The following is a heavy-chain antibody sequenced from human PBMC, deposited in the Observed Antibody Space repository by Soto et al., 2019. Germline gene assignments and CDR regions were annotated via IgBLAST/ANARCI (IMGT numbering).Heavy chain of an antibody. CDR2: IDTSGNT. Sequence: SETLTLACAVYGGSVNGYYWNWIRQPPGKGLEWIGRIDTSGNTNYNPSLKSRVTMSVDTSKKQFSLKLTSVTAADTAVYYCARYSNNWFQTEGMDVWGQGTTVT. CDR3: ARYSNNWFQTEGMDV. J-gene: IGHJ6*02. D-gene: IGHD6-13*01. V-gene: IGHV4-59*10. CDR1: GGSVNGYY.